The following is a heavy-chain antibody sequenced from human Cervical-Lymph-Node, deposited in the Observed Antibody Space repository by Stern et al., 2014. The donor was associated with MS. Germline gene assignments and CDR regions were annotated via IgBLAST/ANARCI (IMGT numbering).Heavy chain of an antibody. D-gene: IGHD2-8*02. J-gene: IGHJ4*02. CDR1: GDSISSYTHY. Sequence: QVQLQESGPGLVKPSETLSLTCAVSGDSISSYTHYWAWIRQPPGKGLEWIGGVYYSGATYYNPSLKSPVTISVDTSKNPSSRGLNSVTAADTAVYYCAKHACTGAACPFDLWGQGTLVTVSS. CDR2: VYYSGAT. V-gene: IGHV4-39*01. CDR3: AKHACTGAACPFDL.